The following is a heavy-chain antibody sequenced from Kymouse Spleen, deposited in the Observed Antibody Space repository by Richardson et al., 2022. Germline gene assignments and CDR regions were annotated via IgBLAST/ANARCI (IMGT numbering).Heavy chain of an antibody. D-gene: IGHD6-13*01. CDR2: IWYDGSNK. V-gene: IGHV3-33*01. CDR1: GFTFSSYG. CDR3: AREALSSNYFDY. Sequence: QVQLVESGGGVVQPGRSLRLSCAASGFTFSSYGMHWVRQAPGKGLEWVAVIWYDGSNKYYADSVKGRFTISRDNSKNTLYLQMNSLRAEDTAVYYCAREALSSNYFDYWGQGTLVTVSS. J-gene: IGHJ4*02.